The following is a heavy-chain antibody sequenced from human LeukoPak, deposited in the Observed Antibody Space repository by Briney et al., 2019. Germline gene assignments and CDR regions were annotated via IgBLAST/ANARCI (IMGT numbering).Heavy chain of an antibody. CDR3: AKDHCTSTDCFAGFDS. V-gene: IGHV3-23*01. J-gene: IGHJ4*02. CDR2: ISGSSGST. Sequence: GGSLRLSCAASGFTFSSYAMSWVRQAPGKGLEWVSAISGSSGSTYYADSVKGRFTISRDNSKNTLYLQMNSLRAEDTAIYYCAKDHCTSTDCFAGFDSWGQGILVTVSS. D-gene: IGHD2-2*01. CDR1: GFTFSSYA.